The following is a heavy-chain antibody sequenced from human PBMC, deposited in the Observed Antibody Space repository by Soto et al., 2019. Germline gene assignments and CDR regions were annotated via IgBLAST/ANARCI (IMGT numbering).Heavy chain of an antibody. J-gene: IGHJ4*02. V-gene: IGHV3-7*05. Sequence: EAQLVESGGNLVQPGGSLRLSCAASGSMFSDFWMNWGRQAPGKGLEWVAKIKPEGSETAYVDSVKGRFTIAKDNAKKFLYLQMNSLRVDDTAVYYCAIGIHSWGQGTLVIVSS. D-gene: IGHD3-10*01. CDR2: IKPEGSET. CDR1: GSMFSDFW. CDR3: AIGIHS.